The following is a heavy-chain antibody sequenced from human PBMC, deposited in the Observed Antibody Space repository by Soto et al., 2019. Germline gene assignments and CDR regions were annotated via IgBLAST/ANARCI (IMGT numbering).Heavy chain of an antibody. CDR1: GYTFTSFY. D-gene: IGHD6-13*01. Sequence: QMQLVQSGAEVKRPGASVMLSCRSSGYTFTSFYIHWVRQAPGRGHERLSISNPSAGITNFAQRFQGGVTMTRDMSTKTQYFELSSQNSDETAVEYWASSPAFSSSWYGIPPDASHGMDVWGQGTTVTVS. CDR3: ASSPAFSSSWYGIPPDASHGMDV. CDR2: SNPSAGIT. J-gene: IGHJ6*02. V-gene: IGHV1-46*01.